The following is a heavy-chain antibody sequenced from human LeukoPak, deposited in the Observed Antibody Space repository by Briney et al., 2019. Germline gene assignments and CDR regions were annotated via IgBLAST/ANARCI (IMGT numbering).Heavy chain of an antibody. CDR3: ASRNLGDFDY. J-gene: IGHJ4*02. CDR1: AYIFTNYQ. Sequence: ASVKVSCKASAYIFTNYQIHWVRQAPAQGLEWMGVIWPSGGSTTYAQNFQGRVTMTTDTSTSTVYMELISLTSEDTAVYYCASRNLGDFDYWGQGTLVTVSS. D-gene: IGHD1-14*01. CDR2: IWPSGGST. V-gene: IGHV1-46*01.